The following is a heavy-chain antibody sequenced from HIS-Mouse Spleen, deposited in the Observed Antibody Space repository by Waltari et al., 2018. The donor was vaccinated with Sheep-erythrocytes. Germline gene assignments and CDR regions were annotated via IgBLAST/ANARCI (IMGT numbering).Heavy chain of an antibody. CDR2: INPGGGST. J-gene: IGHJ4*02. V-gene: IGHV1-46*03. CDR1: GYTFTSYY. D-gene: IGHD6-6*01. CDR3: ARGTTPRAAQGGLDY. Sequence: QVQLVQSGAEVKKPGASVKVSCKASGYTFTSYYMHWVRQAPGQGLEWMGIINPGGGSTSYAQKFQGRVTMTRDTSTSTVYMELSSLRSEDTAVYYCARGTTPRAAQGGLDYWGQGTLVTVSS.